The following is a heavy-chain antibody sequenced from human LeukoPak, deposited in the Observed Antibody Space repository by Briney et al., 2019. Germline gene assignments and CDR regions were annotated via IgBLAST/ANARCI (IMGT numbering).Heavy chain of an antibody. CDR3: ARGAGGDIVVVPAAIWFDP. V-gene: IGHV4-34*01. Sequence: SETLSLTCAVYGGSFSGYYWSWIRQPPGKGLEWIGEINHSGSTNYNPSLKSRVTISVDTSKNQFSLKLSSVTAADTAVYYCARGAGGDIVVVPAAIWFDPWGQGTLVTVSS. CDR1: GGSFSGYY. D-gene: IGHD2-2*01. CDR2: INHSGST. J-gene: IGHJ5*02.